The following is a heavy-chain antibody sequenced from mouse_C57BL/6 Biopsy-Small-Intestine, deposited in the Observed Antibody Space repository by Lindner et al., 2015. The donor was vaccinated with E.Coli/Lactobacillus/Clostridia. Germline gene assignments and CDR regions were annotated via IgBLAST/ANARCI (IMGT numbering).Heavy chain of an antibody. CDR3: ARDSGSPLGDYYLVY. CDR2: INPDSGAT. Sequence: SVKVSCKASGYTFTGYYMHWVRQAPGQGLEWMGWINPDSGATNSAQKFKGRVTVSRDTSISTVYMELSRLTFDDTAVYYCARDSGSPLGDYYLVYWGQGTLVTVSS. J-gene: IGHJ2*01. CDR1: GYTFTGYY. V-gene: IGHV1-66*01. D-gene: IGHD1-3*01.